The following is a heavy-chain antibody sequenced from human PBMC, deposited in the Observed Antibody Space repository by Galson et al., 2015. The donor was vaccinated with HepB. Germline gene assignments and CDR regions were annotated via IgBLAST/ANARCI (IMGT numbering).Heavy chain of an antibody. V-gene: IGHV3-9*01. CDR3: AKDPQRVYDYYYMDV. CDR1: GFTFDDYA. Sequence: SLRLSCAASGFTFDDYAMHWVRQAPGKGLEWVSDVSWSSGSIGYADSVKGRFTISRDNAKNSLYLQMNSLRAEDTALYYCAKDPQRVYDYYYMDVWGKGTPVTVSS. CDR2: VSWSSGSI. J-gene: IGHJ6*03. D-gene: IGHD2-2*01.